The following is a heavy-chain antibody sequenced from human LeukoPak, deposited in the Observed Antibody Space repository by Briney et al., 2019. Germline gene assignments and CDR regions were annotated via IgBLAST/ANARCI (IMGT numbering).Heavy chain of an antibody. V-gene: IGHV4-61*05. J-gene: IGHJ4*02. CDR2: IYYSGST. D-gene: IGHD3-16*02. Sequence: SETLSLTCSVSGGSISSSSYYWGWIRQPPGKGLEWLGYIYYSGSTNYKPSLKSRVTISVDTSKNQFSLKLSSVTAADTAVYYCARVEDYVWGSYRLGFDYWGQGTLVTVSS. CDR3: ARVEDYVWGSYRLGFDY. CDR1: GGSISSSSYY.